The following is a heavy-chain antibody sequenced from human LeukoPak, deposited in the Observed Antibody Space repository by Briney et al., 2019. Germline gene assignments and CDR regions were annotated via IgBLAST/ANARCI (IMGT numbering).Heavy chain of an antibody. CDR2: IYYSGST. CDR1: CGSISSYY. CDR3: ARGTPGWFDP. Sequence: SETLSLTCTVSCGSISSYYWSWIRQPPGKGLEWIGYIYYSGSTNYNPSLKSRVTISVDTSKNQFSLKLSSVTAADTAVYYCARGTPGWFDPWGQGTLVTVSS. V-gene: IGHV4-59*01. J-gene: IGHJ5*02. D-gene: IGHD3-10*01.